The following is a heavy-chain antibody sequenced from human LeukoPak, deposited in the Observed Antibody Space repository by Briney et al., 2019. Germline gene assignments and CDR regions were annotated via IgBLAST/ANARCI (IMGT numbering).Heavy chain of an antibody. Sequence: PSETLSLTCNVSGGSISSSSYYWGWIRQPRGEGLEWIGSIYYTGTTSYSPSLKSRVTISVDTSKNQFSLNLSSVTAADTAVYYCARDMVRSSSVYYYYAMDVWGKGTTVTVSS. V-gene: IGHV4-39*07. CDR2: IYYTGTT. J-gene: IGHJ6*04. D-gene: IGHD3-10*01. CDR1: GGSISSSSYY. CDR3: ARDMVRSSSVYYYYAMDV.